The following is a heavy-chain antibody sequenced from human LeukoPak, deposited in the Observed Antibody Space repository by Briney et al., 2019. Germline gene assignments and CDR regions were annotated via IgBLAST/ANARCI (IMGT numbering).Heavy chain of an antibody. Sequence: GGSLRLSCAASGFTFSSYGMSWVRQAPGKGLEWVANIKQDGSEKYYVDSVKGRFTISRDNAKNSLYLQMNSLRAEDTAVYYCARSLPYNFWSGYHDAFDIWGQGTMVTVSS. CDR3: ARSLPYNFWSGYHDAFDI. D-gene: IGHD3-3*01. CDR2: IKQDGSEK. V-gene: IGHV3-7*01. CDR1: GFTFSSYG. J-gene: IGHJ3*02.